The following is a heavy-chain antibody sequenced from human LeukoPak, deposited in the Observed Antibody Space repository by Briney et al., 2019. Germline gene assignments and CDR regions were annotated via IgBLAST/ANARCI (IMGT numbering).Heavy chain of an antibody. Sequence: GGSLRLSCSASGFTFNGYAMHWVRQAPGKGLEYVSVISSNGGSTYYADSVKGRFTISRDNSKNTLYHQMSSLRAEDTAVYYCVKNGIYSSGWYGGYFDYWGQGTLVTVSS. D-gene: IGHD6-19*01. CDR2: ISSNGGST. J-gene: IGHJ4*02. CDR3: VKNGIYSSGWYGGYFDY. CDR1: GFTFNGYA. V-gene: IGHV3-64D*09.